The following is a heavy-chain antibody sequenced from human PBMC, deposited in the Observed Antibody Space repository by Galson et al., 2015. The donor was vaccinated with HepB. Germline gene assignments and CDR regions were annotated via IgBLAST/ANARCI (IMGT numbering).Heavy chain of an antibody. V-gene: IGHV4-30-4*01. CDR3: ARQGSGYDFWGMRWFDP. Sequence: TLSLTCTVSGGSISSGDYYWSWIRQPPGKGLEWIGYIYYSGSTYYNPSLKSRVTISVDTSKNQFSLKLSSVTAADTAVYYCARQGSGYDFWGMRWFDPWGQGTLVTVSS. CDR1: GGSISSGDYY. D-gene: IGHD5-12*01. CDR2: IYYSGST. J-gene: IGHJ5*02.